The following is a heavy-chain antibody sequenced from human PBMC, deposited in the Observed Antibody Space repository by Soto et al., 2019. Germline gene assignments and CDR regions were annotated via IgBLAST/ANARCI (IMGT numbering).Heavy chain of an antibody. CDR2: ISGSGDST. D-gene: IGHD2-21*02. V-gene: IGHV3-23*01. CDR1: GFTFSSYA. J-gene: IGHJ4*02. CDR3: ARAPRTALFDY. Sequence: PGGSLRLSCAASGFTFSSYAMHWVRQAPGKGLEWVSVISGSGDSTYYADSVKGRFTISRDNSKNTLYLQMNSLRAEDTAVYYCARAPRTALFDYWGQGTLVTVSS.